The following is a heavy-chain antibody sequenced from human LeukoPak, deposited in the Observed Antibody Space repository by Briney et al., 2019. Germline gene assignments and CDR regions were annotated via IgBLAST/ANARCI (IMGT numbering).Heavy chain of an antibody. CDR2: INCSGRT. V-gene: IGHV4-59*11. Sequence: SETLSLTCTVLGGSISGHCWNWMRQAPGKGLEWIGYINCSGRTTYNPSLKSRVTISVGSSNSQCSLKLSSVSAADTAMYYYARDQGYNFCSSGSIDASDLWGQGTMVTVSS. CDR3: ARDQGYNFCSSGSIDASDL. D-gene: IGHD6-19*01. CDR1: GGSISGHC. J-gene: IGHJ3*01.